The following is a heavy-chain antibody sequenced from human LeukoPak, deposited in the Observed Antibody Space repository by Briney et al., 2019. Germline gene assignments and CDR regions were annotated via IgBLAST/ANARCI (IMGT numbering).Heavy chain of an antibody. V-gene: IGHV4-34*01. CDR3: ARGLSIFGIDP. D-gene: IGHD3-3*01. CDR1: GGSFSGYY. Sequence: SETLSLTCAVHGGSFSGYYWSWIRQPPGKGLEWIGEINHSGSTNYNPSLKSRVTISVDTSKNQFSLKLGSVTAADTAVYYCARGLSIFGIDPWGQGTLVTVSS. J-gene: IGHJ5*02. CDR2: INHSGST.